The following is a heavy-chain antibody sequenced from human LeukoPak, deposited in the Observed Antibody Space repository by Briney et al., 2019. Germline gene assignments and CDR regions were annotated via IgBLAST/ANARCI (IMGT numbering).Heavy chain of an antibody. V-gene: IGHV3-23*01. J-gene: IGHJ4*02. CDR2: ISGSGGST. CDR1: GFTFNSYA. Sequence: GGSLRLSCAASGFTFNSYAMSWVRQAPGKGLEWVSAISGSGGSTYYADSVKGRFTISRDNSKNTLYLQMNSLRAEDTAVYYCAKDRHDYGGQPEGGYWGQGTLVTVSS. D-gene: IGHD4-23*01. CDR3: AKDRHDYGGQPEGGY.